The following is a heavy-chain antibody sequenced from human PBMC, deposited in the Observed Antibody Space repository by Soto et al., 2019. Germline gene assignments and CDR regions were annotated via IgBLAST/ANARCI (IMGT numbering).Heavy chain of an antibody. Sequence: EVQLVESGGGLVQPGGSLRLSCEASGFTFSSYWMSWVRQAPGKGLEWVANINPGGGEKFYVDSVKGRFTISRDNAKNSVYLLLDTVRGEDTALYHCVRQAARSGEVFDYWGRGTPVTVSS. D-gene: IGHD3-10*01. CDR1: GFTFSSYW. CDR3: VRQAARSGEVFDY. CDR2: INPGGGEK. V-gene: IGHV3-7*01. J-gene: IGHJ4*02.